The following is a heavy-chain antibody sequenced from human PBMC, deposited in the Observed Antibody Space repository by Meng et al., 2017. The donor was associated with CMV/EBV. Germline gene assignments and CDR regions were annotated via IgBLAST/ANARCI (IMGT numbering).Heavy chain of an antibody. CDR3: AKDLTYYDFWSGYYPAYYYGMDV. Sequence: GESLKISCAASGFTFSSYGMHWARQAPGKGLEWVAVIWYDGSNKYYADSVKGRFTISRDNSKNTLYLQMNSLRAEDTAVYYCAKDLTYYDFWSGYYPAYYYGMDVWGQGTTVTVSS. CDR2: IWYDGSNK. V-gene: IGHV3-33*06. J-gene: IGHJ6*02. CDR1: GFTFSSYG. D-gene: IGHD3-3*01.